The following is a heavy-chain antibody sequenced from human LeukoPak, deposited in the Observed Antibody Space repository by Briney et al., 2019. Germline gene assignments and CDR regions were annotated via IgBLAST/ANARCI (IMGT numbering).Heavy chain of an antibody. CDR3: AMSGSYYLDY. Sequence: GSSVKVSCKASGGTFSSYAISWVRQAPGQGLEWMGGIIPIFGTADYAQKFQGRVTITADESTSTAYMELSSLRSEDTAVYYCAMSGSYYLDYWGQGTLVTVSS. CDR1: GGTFSSYA. D-gene: IGHD1-26*01. CDR2: IIPIFGTA. V-gene: IGHV1-69*01. J-gene: IGHJ4*02.